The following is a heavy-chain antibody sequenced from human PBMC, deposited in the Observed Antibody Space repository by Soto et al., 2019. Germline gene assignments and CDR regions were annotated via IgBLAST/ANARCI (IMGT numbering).Heavy chain of an antibody. CDR3: ARGRGWYWGAEYFQH. CDR2: ISSSSSYI. J-gene: IGHJ1*01. V-gene: IGHV3-21*01. Sequence: EVQLVESGGGLVKPGGSLRLSCAASGFTFSSYSMNWVRQAPGKGLEWVSSISSSSSYIYYADSVKGRFTISRDNARNSLYLPMNSLSAEDTAVYYCARGRGWYWGAEYFQHWGQGTLVTVSS. D-gene: IGHD6-19*01. CDR1: GFTFSSYS.